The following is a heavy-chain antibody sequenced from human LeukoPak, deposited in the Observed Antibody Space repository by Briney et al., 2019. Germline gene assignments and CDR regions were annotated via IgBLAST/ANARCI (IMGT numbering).Heavy chain of an antibody. CDR2: IWYDGSNK. D-gene: IGHD3-9*01. V-gene: IGHV3-33*01. J-gene: IGHJ6*02. Sequence: HPGGSLRLSCAASGFTFSGYGMHWVRQAPGKGLEWVAVIWYDGSNKYYADSVKGRFTISRDNSKNTLYLQMNSLRAEDTAVYYCARSLRYFDWLSPGYGMDVWGQGTTVTVSS. CDR1: GFTFSGYG. CDR3: ARSLRYFDWLSPGYGMDV.